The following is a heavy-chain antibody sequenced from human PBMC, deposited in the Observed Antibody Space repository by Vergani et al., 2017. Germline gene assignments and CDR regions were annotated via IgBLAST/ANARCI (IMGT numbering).Heavy chain of an antibody. CDR1: EYSFGNYW. CDR2: IYPADSDT. J-gene: IGHJ4*02. V-gene: IGHV5-51*01. CDR3: ARHTTYTDS. D-gene: IGHD1-1*01. Sequence: EVELVQSGPEMRKPGESLKISCKGSEYSFGNYWIGWVRQMPGKCLEWMGIIYPADSDTRYSPSFQGQVTISAEKSISTAFLQWDSLKASDTALYYCARHTTYTDSWGQGTLVTVSS.